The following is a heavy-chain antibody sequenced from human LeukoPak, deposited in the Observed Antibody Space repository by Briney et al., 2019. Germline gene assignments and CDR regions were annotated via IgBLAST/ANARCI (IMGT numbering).Heavy chain of an antibody. D-gene: IGHD3-10*01. J-gene: IGHJ4*02. CDR2: IKQGLST. Sequence: NTSESLSLTCAVYGGSFSGYYWSWIRQPPGKGLEWIGEIKQGLSTNYNPSLKSRVTISVDTSKNQFSLKLSSVTAADTAVYYCARGGRKWRKLLWFGELGPRDYWGQGTLVTVSS. CDR1: GGSFSGYY. CDR3: ARGGRKWRKLLWFGELGPRDY. V-gene: IGHV4-34*01.